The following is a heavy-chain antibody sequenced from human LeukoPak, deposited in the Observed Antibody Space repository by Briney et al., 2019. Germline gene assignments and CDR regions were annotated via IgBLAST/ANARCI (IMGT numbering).Heavy chain of an antibody. CDR2: INGGGSNT. Sequence: GGSLRLSCAVSGFPFNTYVMSWVRQAPGKGLEWVSAINGGGSNTYYADSVKGRFTISRDNSKNMVSLQMNNLRADGTDVYYCAKSVVVITFRFDDWGREAMVTASS. D-gene: IGHD2-15*01. CDR3: AKSVVVITFRFDD. CDR1: GFPFNTYV. V-gene: IGHV3-23*01. J-gene: IGHJ4*02.